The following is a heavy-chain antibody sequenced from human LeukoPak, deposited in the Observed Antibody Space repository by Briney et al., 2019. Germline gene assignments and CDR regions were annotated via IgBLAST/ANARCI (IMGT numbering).Heavy chain of an antibody. CDR1: GFTLSNHE. Sequence: GGSLRLSCVAPGFTLSNHEMNWVRQAPGKGLEWVSYVSASGITIHYADSVKGRFAISRDNAKNSLFLEMNSVRAEDTAVYYCARGGMVRGHRGWFDPWGQGTLVTVSS. J-gene: IGHJ5*02. CDR3: ARGGMVRGHRGWFDP. CDR2: VSASGITI. V-gene: IGHV3-48*03. D-gene: IGHD3-10*01.